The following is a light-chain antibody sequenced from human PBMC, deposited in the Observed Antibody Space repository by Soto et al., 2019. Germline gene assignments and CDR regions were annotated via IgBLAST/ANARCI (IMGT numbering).Light chain of an antibody. V-gene: IGKV1-5*01. Sequence: DIQMTQSPSTLSGSVGDRVTITCRASQTISSWLAWYQQKPGKAPKLLIYDASSLESGVPSRFSGRGSGTEFTLTISSLQPDDCATYYCHTYNSYSLHTFGQGIKVDIK. CDR1: QTISSW. CDR3: HTYNSYSLHT. J-gene: IGKJ2*01. CDR2: DAS.